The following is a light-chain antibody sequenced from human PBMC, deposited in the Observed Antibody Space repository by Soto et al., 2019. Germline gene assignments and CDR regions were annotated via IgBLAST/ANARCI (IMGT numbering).Light chain of an antibody. V-gene: IGLV1-44*01. CDR3: AAWDDSLNGYV. CDR1: SSNIGSNS. Sequence: QSVLSHPRSACWTPGQMVTISCSGSSSNIGSNSVNWYRQLPGTAPKLLIYSNNQRPSGVPDRFSGSKSGTSASLAISGLPSEDEDDYYCAAWDDSLNGYVFGTGTKVTGL. CDR2: SNN. J-gene: IGLJ1*01.